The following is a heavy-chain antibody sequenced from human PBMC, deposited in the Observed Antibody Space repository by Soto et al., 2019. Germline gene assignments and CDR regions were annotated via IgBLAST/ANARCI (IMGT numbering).Heavy chain of an antibody. V-gene: IGHV3-23*01. D-gene: IGHD3-10*01. Sequence: PGGSLRLSCAASGFTVSSYAMSWVRQAAGKGLEWVSAISGSGGSTYYADSVKGRFTISRDNSKNTLYLQMNSLRAEDTAVYYFAKDFDYYGSQTHFDYWGQGTLVTVSS. CDR2: ISGSGGST. J-gene: IGHJ4*02. CDR1: GFTVSSYA. CDR3: AKDFDYYGSQTHFDY.